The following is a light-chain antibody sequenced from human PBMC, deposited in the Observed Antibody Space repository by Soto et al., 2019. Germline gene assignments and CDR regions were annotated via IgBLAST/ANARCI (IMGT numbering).Light chain of an antibody. CDR1: QSVSSN. J-gene: IGKJ1*01. V-gene: IGKV3-15*01. CDR3: QQYNNWPWT. CDR2: DAS. Sequence: EIVMTQSPATLSVSPEERATLSCRASQSVSSNLAWYQQKPGQAPRLLIYDASTRATGIPARFSGSGSGTEFTLTISSLQSEDFAVYYCQQYNNWPWTFGQGTKVDIK.